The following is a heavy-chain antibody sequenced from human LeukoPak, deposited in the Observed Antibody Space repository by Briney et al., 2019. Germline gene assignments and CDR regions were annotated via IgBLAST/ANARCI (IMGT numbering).Heavy chain of an antibody. CDR1: GFTFSSYS. J-gene: IGHJ4*02. V-gene: IGHV3-21*04. CDR2: ISSSSSYI. D-gene: IGHD1-26*01. Sequence: GGSLRLSCAASGFTFSSYSMNWVRQAPGKGLEWVSSISSSSSYIYYADSVKGRFTISRDNAKNSLYLQMNSLRAEDTAVYYCARDQWSYFSFFDYWGQGTLVTVSS. CDR3: ARDQWSYFSFFDY.